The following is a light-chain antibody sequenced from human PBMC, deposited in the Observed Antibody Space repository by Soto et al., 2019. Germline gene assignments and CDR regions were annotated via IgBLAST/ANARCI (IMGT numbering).Light chain of an antibody. CDR2: DAS. CDR3: QQYGNSPIT. J-gene: IGKJ5*01. Sequence: EIVLTQSPGTLSLSPGEIATLSFSASQSVSSNYLAWYQQRPGQAPRLLIYDASSRATGVPDRFSGSGSGTDFTLTISRLEPEDFAVYYCQQYGNSPITFGQGTRLEIK. V-gene: IGKV3-20*01. CDR1: QSVSSNY.